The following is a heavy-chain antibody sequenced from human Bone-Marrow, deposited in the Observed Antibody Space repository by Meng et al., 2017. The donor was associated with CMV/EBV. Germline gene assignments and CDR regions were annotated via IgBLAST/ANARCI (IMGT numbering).Heavy chain of an antibody. CDR3: AREGSYCDFWSGYYPVYYYYGMDV. CDR1: GGTFSSYA. J-gene: IGHJ6*02. CDR2: IIPIFGTA. V-gene: IGHV1-69*05. D-gene: IGHD3-3*01. Sequence: SVKVSCKASGGTFSSYAISWVRQAPGQGLEWMGGIIPIFGTANYAQKFQGRVTITTDESTSTAYMELSSLRSEDTAVYYRAREGSYCDFWSGYYPVYYYYGMDVRGQGTTVTVSS.